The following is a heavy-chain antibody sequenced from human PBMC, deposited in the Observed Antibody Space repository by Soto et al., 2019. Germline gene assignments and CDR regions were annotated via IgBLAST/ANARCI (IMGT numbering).Heavy chain of an antibody. CDR3: ASNTGSYYEYYYYGMDV. D-gene: IGHD1-26*01. CDR2: IDPSSGTT. CDR1: GYSFSNFY. V-gene: IGHV1-46*01. J-gene: IGHJ6*02. Sequence: ASVKVSCKSSGYSFSNFYVHWVRQAPGQGLEWMGIIDPSSGTTSYTQKFQERVTMTRDTSMSTVYMELSRLRSEDTAVYYCASNTGSYYEYYYYGMDVWGQGTTVTVSS.